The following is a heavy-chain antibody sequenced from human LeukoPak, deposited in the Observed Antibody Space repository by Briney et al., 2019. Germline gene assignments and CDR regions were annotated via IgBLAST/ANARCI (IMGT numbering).Heavy chain of an antibody. D-gene: IGHD3-9*01. V-gene: IGHV4-39*01. J-gene: IGHJ4*02. CDR3: ATDILTGSDY. Sequence: SETLSLTCTVSGGSISSSSYYRGWIRQPPGKGLEWIGRIYYSGSTYYNPSIKSRVTISVDPSKNQFSLKLSSVTAADTAVYYCATDILTGSDYWGQRTLVTVSS. CDR1: GGSISSSSYY. CDR2: IYYSGST.